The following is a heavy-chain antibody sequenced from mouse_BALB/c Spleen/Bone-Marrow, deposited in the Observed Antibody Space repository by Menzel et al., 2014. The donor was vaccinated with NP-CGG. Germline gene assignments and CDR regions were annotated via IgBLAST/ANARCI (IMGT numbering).Heavy chain of an antibody. CDR1: GYTFTDYA. Sequence: VQVVESGLELVRPGVSVKISCKGSGYTFTDYAMHWVKQSHAKSLEWIGVISTYSGNTKYNQKFKGKATMTVDKSSSTAYMELARLTSEDSAIYYCARRTNLQGDFDVWGAGTTVTVSS. J-gene: IGHJ1*01. V-gene: IGHV1-67*01. CDR3: ARRTNLQGDFDV. CDR2: ISTYSGNT. D-gene: IGHD1-3*01.